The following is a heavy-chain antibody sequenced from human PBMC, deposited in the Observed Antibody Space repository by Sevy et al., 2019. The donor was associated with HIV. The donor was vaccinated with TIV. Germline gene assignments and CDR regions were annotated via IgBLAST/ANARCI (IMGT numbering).Heavy chain of an antibody. CDR2: ISSNGGST. J-gene: IGHJ6*04. D-gene: IGHD5-18*01. V-gene: IGHV3-64*01. Sequence: GGSLRLSCAASGFTFSSYAMHWVRQAPGKGLEYVSAISSNGGSTYYANSVKGRFTISRDNSKNTLYLQMGSLRAEDMAVYYCASVTATATGGDVWGKGTTVTVSS. CDR3: ASVTATATGGDV. CDR1: GFTFSSYA.